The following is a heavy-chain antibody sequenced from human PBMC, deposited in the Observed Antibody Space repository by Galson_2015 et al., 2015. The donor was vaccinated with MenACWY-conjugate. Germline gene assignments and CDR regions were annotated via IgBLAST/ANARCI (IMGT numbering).Heavy chain of an antibody. Sequence: SLRLSCAASGFTFSSYWMTWVREAPGKGLEWVANIKPDGSEKYHVGSVKGRFTISRDNAKNSLYLQMNSLRAEDTAVYYCARARGFDYWGPGTLVTVSS. J-gene: IGHJ4*02. CDR3: ARARGFDY. CDR2: IKPDGSEK. CDR1: GFTFSSYW. V-gene: IGHV3-7*03.